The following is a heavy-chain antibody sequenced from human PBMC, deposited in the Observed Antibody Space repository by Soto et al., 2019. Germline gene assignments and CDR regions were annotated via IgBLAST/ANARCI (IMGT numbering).Heavy chain of an antibody. V-gene: IGHV3-30*09. CDR2: ISYDGSDK. Sequence: VQLVESGGGEVQPGRSLRLSCAASGFKYTGFALHWVRQAPGKGLEWVAIISYDGSDKYYADSVKGRFVISRDNPKNTLYLEMNSLRPEDTAVYFCARRAWDSYYAIDVWGQGTTVTVFS. D-gene: IGHD3-22*01. CDR3: ARRAWDSYYAIDV. J-gene: IGHJ6*02. CDR1: GFKYTGFA.